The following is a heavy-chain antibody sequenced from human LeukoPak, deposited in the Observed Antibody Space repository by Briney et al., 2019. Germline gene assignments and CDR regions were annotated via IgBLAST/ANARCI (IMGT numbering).Heavy chain of an antibody. CDR1: GGSISSHY. CDR3: ARSDSSGYNDAFDI. D-gene: IGHD3-22*01. CDR2: IYYSGST. V-gene: IGHV4-59*11. Sequence: SETLSLTCTVSGGSISSHYWSWIRQPPGKGLEWIGYIYYSGSTNYNPSLKSRVTISVDTSKNQFSLKLSSVTAADTAVYYCARSDSSGYNDAFDIWGQGTMVTVSS. J-gene: IGHJ3*02.